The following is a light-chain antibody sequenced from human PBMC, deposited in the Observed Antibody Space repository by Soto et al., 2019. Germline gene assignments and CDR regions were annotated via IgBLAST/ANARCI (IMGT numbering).Light chain of an antibody. J-gene: IGLJ1*01. Sequence: QSVLTQPASVSGSPGQSITISCTGTSSDVGGYNYVSWYQQHPGKAPKLMICDVSNRPSGVSNRFSGSKSGNTASLTISGLQSEDEADYYCSSYTCSSTSGFGTGTKVTVL. CDR1: SSDVGGYNY. V-gene: IGLV2-14*01. CDR2: DVS. CDR3: SSYTCSSTSG.